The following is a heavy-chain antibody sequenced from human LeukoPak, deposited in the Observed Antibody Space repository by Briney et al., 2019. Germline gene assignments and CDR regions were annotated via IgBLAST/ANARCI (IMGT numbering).Heavy chain of an antibody. Sequence: ASVKVSCKASGYTFTSYDINWVRQATGQGLEWMGWMNPNSGNTGYAQKFQGRVTMTRNTSISTAYMELSSLRSEDTAVYYCARGDKLYFYDEDDPKWCYWGQGTLVTVSS. D-gene: IGHD3-22*01. J-gene: IGHJ4*02. CDR1: GYTFTSYD. CDR2: MNPNSGNT. V-gene: IGHV1-8*01. CDR3: ARGDKLYFYDEDDPKWCY.